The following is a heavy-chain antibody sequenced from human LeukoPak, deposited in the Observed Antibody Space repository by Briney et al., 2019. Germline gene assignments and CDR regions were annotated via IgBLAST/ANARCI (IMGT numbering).Heavy chain of an antibody. CDR1: GGSISSYY. V-gene: IGHV4-59*04. D-gene: IGHD6-19*01. CDR3: ARLSGSGWLIDY. J-gene: IGHJ4*02. Sequence: SETLSLTCTVSGGSISSYYWSWIRQPPGKGLEWIGSIAYSGPTYKNPSLKSRLTLIVDTSKNQFSLKLSSVTAADTAVYYCARLSGSGWLIDYWGQGTLVTVSS. CDR2: IAYSGPT.